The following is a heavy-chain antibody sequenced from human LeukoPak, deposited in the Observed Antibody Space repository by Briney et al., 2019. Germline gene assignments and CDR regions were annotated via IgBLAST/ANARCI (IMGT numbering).Heavy chain of an antibody. Sequence: GGSLRLSCAASGFTFDDYAMHWVRQAPGKGLEWVSLISGDGGSTYYAGSVKGRFTISRDNSKNSLYLQMNSLRTEDTALYYCAKSRSPYYYYYGMDVWGQGTTVTVSS. V-gene: IGHV3-43*02. J-gene: IGHJ6*02. CDR3: AKSRSPYYYYYGMDV. D-gene: IGHD3-10*01. CDR1: GFTFDDYA. CDR2: ISGDGGST.